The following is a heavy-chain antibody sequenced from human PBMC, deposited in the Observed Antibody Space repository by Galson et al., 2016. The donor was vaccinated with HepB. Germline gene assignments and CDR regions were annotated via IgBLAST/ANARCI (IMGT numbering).Heavy chain of an antibody. D-gene: IGHD5-12*01. V-gene: IGHV3-53*01. CDR3: ATGIVATQY. CDR2: IYSGGTT. J-gene: IGHJ4*02. Sequence: SLRLSCAASGFIVSSNYMSWVRQAPGKGLEWVSVIYSGGTTYYADSVKGRFTISRDNSKNTLYLEMNSPRAEDTAMYYCATGIVATQYWGQGTLVTVSS. CDR1: GFIVSSNY.